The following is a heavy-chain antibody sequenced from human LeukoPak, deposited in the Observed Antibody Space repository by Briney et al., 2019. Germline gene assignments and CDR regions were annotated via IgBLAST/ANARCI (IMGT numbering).Heavy chain of an antibody. D-gene: IGHD3-22*01. CDR1: GGSISSGGYS. V-gene: IGHV4-30-2*01. Sequence: SQTLSLTCAVSGGSISSGGYSWSWIRQPPGKGLEWIGYIYHSGSTYYNPSLKSRVTISVDRSKNQFSLKLSSVTAADTAVYYCARGGEYYDSSGYYSECFDLWGRGTLVTVFS. CDR3: ARGGEYYDSSGYYSECFDL. J-gene: IGHJ2*01. CDR2: IYHSGST.